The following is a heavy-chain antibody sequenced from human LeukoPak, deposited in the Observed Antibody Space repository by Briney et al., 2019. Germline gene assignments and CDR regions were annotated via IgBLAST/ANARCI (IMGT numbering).Heavy chain of an antibody. J-gene: IGHJ4*02. CDR1: GGSISSSTYY. CDR3: ARHARDPQFDC. V-gene: IGHV4-39*01. Sequence: SETLSLTCTVSGGSISSSTYYWGWVRQPPGKGLEWIGSIFYSGATYYTPSLKSRVTISVDTSKNQFSLKLSSVTAADRAVYYCARHARDPQFDCWGQGTLVTVSS. CDR2: IFYSGAT.